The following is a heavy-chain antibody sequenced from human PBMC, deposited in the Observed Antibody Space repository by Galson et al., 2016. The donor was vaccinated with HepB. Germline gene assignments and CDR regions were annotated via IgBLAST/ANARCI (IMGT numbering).Heavy chain of an antibody. D-gene: IGHD4-11*01. V-gene: IGHV3-33*01. J-gene: IGHJ6*03. CDR3: ARDYSRSGPMYSYYYMDV. Sequence: SLRLSCAASGFSFSTYGMHWVRQAPGKGPEWVAVIWHDGSIKYYGGSVKGRFTISRDNSKNTLFLQMTALRVEDTAVYYCARDYSRSGPMYSYYYMDVWGKGTTVTVSS. CDR1: GFSFSTYG. CDR2: IWHDGSIK.